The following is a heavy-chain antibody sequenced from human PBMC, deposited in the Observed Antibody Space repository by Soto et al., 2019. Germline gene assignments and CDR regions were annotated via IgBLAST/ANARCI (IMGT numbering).Heavy chain of an antibody. V-gene: IGHV2-5*02. CDR1: GFSLTTSGVG. CDR2: IYWDDDK. J-gene: IGHJ4*02. CDR3: AHRVLRTVFGLVTTTAIYFDF. D-gene: IGHD3-3*01. Sequence: QITLKESGPTVVKPTETLTLTCTFSGFSLTTSGVGVGWVRQSPGKAPEWLALIYWDDDKRYSTSLQSRLTTTKDTSKNQVVLTMANVDPADTATYYCAHRVLRTVFGLVTTTAIYFDFWGQGTPVVVSS.